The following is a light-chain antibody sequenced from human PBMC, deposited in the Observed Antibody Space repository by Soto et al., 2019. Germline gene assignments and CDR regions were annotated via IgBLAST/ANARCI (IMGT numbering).Light chain of an antibody. J-gene: IGLJ2*01. V-gene: IGLV2-14*03. CDR3: ASYTTRHTVV. Sequence: QSALTQPASVSGSPGQAITISCTGTTSDIGRFNYVSWYQHHPDKAPKLMIYDVSNRPSGLSNRFSGSKSGNTASLIISGLQAEDEADYYCASYTTRHTVVFGGGTKLTVL. CDR2: DVS. CDR1: TSDIGRFNY.